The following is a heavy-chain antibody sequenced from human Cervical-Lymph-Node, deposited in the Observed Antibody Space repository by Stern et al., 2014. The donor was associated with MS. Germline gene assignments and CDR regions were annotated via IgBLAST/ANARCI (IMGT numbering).Heavy chain of an antibody. CDR1: GFTFRSYG. J-gene: IGHJ4*02. CDR3: AKASYLGELPPPLPDY. D-gene: IGHD3-16*01. V-gene: IGHV3-30*18. Sequence: QVQLVESGGCVVQPGRSLRLSCSASGFTFRSYGMHLVRQAPGKGLEWVASKSYDGSNNHYVDPVKGRFTISRDNSKNTLYLQMNSLRPEDTAVYYCAKASYLGELPPPLPDYWGQGTLVTVSS. CDR2: KSYDGSNN.